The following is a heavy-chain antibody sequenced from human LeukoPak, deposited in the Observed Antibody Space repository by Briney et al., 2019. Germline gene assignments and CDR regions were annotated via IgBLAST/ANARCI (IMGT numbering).Heavy chain of an antibody. CDR3: ARGSRGYSYGPDY. Sequence: GGSLRLSCAASGFTFSSYSMNWVRQAPGKGLEWVSYISSSSSTIYYADSVKGRFTISGDNAKNSLYLQMNSLRAEDTAVYYCARGSRGYSYGPDYWGQGTLVTVSS. D-gene: IGHD5-18*01. V-gene: IGHV3-48*01. CDR2: ISSSSSTI. CDR1: GFTFSSYS. J-gene: IGHJ4*02.